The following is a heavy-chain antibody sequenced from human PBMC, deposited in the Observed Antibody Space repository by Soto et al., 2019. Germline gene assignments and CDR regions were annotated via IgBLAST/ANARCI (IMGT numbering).Heavy chain of an antibody. D-gene: IGHD2-15*01. Sequence: SETLSLTCAVYGGSFSGYYWSWIRQPPGKGLEWIGEINHSGSTNYNPSLKSRVTISVDTSNSQFSLKLSSVTAADTAVYYCARAAIVVVVATGIWFDPWGQGTVVTVSS. V-gene: IGHV4-34*01. CDR2: INHSGST. J-gene: IGHJ5*02. CDR3: ARAAIVVVVATGIWFDP. CDR1: GGSFSGYY.